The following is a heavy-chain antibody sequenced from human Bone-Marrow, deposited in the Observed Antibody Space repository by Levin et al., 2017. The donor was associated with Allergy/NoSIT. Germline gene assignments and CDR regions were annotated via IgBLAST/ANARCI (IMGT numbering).Heavy chain of an antibody. CDR2: ISANGDRT. CDR1: GFALSTYP. D-gene: IGHD6-25*01. J-gene: IGHJ5*02. Sequence: PGGSLRLSCAASGFALSTYPVTWVRQAPGRGLEWVSSISANGDRTYHADSVEGRLTVSRDNSKDTVYLQMKSLRVEDTAMYFCAKLTPAASAVDHWGQGTLVTVSS. CDR3: AKLTPAASAVDH. V-gene: IGHV3-23*01.